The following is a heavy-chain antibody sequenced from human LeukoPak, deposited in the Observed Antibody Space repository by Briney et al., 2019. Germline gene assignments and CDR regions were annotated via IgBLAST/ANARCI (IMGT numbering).Heavy chain of an antibody. CDR1: GFTFSSYW. CDR2: IKQDGSEK. Sequence: GGSLRLSCAASGFTFSSYWMSWVRQAPGKGLEWVANIKQDGSEKYYVDSVKGRFTISRDNAKNPLYLQMNSLRAEDTAVYYCARAMVRGVYYYGMDVWGQGITVTVSS. J-gene: IGHJ6*02. CDR3: ARAMVRGVYYYGMDV. D-gene: IGHD3-10*01. V-gene: IGHV3-7*01.